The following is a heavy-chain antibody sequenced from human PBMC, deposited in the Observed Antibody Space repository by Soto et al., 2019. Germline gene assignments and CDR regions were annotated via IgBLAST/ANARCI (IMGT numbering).Heavy chain of an antibody. Sequence: EVQLLESGGGLVQPGGSLRLSCAASGFTFSSYAMSWVRQAPGKGLEWVSAISGSGGSTYYADSVKGRFTISRDSSKNTLYLQMNSLRAEDTAVYYCAKADIAVAGLSSGPPDYWGQGTLVTVSS. J-gene: IGHJ4*02. CDR1: GFTFSSYA. CDR3: AKADIAVAGLSSGPPDY. D-gene: IGHD6-19*01. CDR2: ISGSGGST. V-gene: IGHV3-23*01.